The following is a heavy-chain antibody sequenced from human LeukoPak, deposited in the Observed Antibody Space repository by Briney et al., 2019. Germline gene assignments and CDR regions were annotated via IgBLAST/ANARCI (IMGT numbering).Heavy chain of an antibody. CDR1: GVSISSPTYY. Sequence: PTQTLSLTCTVSGVSISSPTYYWSWIRQAAGKGLELIGHIHPTGTTNYNSSLKSRVTMSFDTSKSQFSLTLRSVTAADTAVYYCARHDSSGLYNAFDFWGQGTMVTVSS. V-gene: IGHV4-61*09. J-gene: IGHJ3*01. CDR3: ARHDSSGLYNAFDF. D-gene: IGHD3-22*01. CDR2: IHPTGTT.